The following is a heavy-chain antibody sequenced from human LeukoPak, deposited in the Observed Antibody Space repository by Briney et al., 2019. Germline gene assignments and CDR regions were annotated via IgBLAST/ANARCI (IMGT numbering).Heavy chain of an antibody. V-gene: IGHV1-2*02. CDR3: ARVEARSSDDRGYSS. CDR1: GYSFTRLY. Sequence: GSSVKVSCKASGYSFTRLYVHWVGQAPGQEPEWRGWINPNNGGTKDARQFQGRITLTRDTTITTAYMDLTRLTANDTAVYYCARVEARSSDDRGYSSWGEGALVSVSP. J-gene: IGHJ4*02. CDR2: INPNNGGT. D-gene: IGHD3-22*01.